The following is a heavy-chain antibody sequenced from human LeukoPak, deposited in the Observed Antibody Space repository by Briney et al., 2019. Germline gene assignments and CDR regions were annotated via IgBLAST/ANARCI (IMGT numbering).Heavy chain of an antibody. CDR1: GGSISSYY. Sequence: SETLSLTCTVSGGSISSYYWSWIRQPAGKGLEWIGRIYTSGSTNYNPSLKSRVTMSVDTSKNQFSLKLSSVTAADTAVYYCARDKPPGTVEQFFDIRGQGTMVTVSS. D-gene: IGHD1/OR15-1a*01. CDR2: IYTSGST. J-gene: IGHJ3*02. V-gene: IGHV4-4*07. CDR3: ARDKPPGTVEQFFDI.